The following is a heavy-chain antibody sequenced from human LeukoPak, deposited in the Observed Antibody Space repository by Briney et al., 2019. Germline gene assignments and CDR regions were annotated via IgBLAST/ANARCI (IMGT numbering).Heavy chain of an antibody. CDR2: IRSKGYGGTT. J-gene: IGHJ4*02. Sequence: PGGSLRHSCSASGFTFGDHAMSWVRQAPGKGLEWVGFIRSKGYGGTTEYAASVEGRFSLSRDDSKSSVYLQMSSLKTEDTAVYYCARVRSGNDFDYWGQGTLVTVSS. CDR1: GFTFGDHA. D-gene: IGHD3-10*01. V-gene: IGHV3-49*04. CDR3: ARVRSGNDFDY.